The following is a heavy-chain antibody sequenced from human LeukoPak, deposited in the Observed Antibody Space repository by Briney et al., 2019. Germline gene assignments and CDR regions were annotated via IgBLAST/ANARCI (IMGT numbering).Heavy chain of an antibody. J-gene: IGHJ4*02. Sequence: PGGSLRLSCAASGFTVSSNYMSWVRQAPGKGLEWVSSISSSSSYIYYADSVKGRFTISRDNAKNSLYLQMNSLRAEDTAVYYCARDFLYSSSEYGYWGQGTLVTVSS. CDR1: GFTVSSNY. CDR3: ARDFLYSSSEYGY. D-gene: IGHD6-13*01. V-gene: IGHV3-21*01. CDR2: ISSSSSYI.